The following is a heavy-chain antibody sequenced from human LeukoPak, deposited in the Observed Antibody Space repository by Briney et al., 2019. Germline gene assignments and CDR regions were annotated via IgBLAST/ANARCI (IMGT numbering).Heavy chain of an antibody. D-gene: IGHD6-25*01. CDR3: ARDPSGHFYYFDY. CDR2: INPNSGGT. Sequence: AASVKVSCKASGYTFTGYYMHWVRQAPGLGLEWMGWINPNSGGTNYAQKFQGRVTMTRDTSISTAYMELSRLRSDDTAVYYCARDPSGHFYYFDYWGQGTLVTVSS. V-gene: IGHV1-2*02. J-gene: IGHJ4*02. CDR1: GYTFTGYY.